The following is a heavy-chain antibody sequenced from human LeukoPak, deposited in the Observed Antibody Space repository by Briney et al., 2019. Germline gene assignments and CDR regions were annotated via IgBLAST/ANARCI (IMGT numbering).Heavy chain of an antibody. CDR1: GGSLSGHY. V-gene: IGHV4-59*11. Sequence: PSETLSLTCTVGGGSLSGHYWGWIRQPPGKGLELFGHIYYTGTTFYNPSLNSRITITLDTSRNQFSLRLTSVLAADTAVYYCARFSWGCSTASCYLTNWGQGTLVTVSS. CDR3: ARFSWGCSTASCYLTN. D-gene: IGHD2-2*01. J-gene: IGHJ4*02. CDR2: IYYTGTT.